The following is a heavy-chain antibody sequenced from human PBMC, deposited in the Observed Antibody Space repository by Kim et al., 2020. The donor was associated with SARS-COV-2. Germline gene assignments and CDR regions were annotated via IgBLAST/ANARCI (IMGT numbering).Heavy chain of an antibody. CDR2: IYYSGST. CDR1: GGSISSSSYY. J-gene: IGHJ4*02. Sequence: SETLSLTCTVSGGSISSSSYYWGWIRQPPGKGLEWIGSIYYSGSTYYNPSLKSRVTISVDTSKNQFSLKLSSVTAADTAVYYCARHSVGDRGAFDYWGQGTLVTVSS. V-gene: IGHV4-39*01. D-gene: IGHD3-10*01. CDR3: ARHSVGDRGAFDY.